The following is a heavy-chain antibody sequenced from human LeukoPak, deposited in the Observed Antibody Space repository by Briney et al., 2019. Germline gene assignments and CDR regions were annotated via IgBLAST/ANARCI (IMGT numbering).Heavy chain of an antibody. CDR3: ARREYSGSWDY. V-gene: IGHV4-39*01. D-gene: IGHD6-6*01. CDR2: ISYSGST. Sequence: SETLSLTCTVPGGSISSSSYYWGWIRQPPGKGLEWIGSISYSGSTYYNPSLKSRVTISIDTSKNQFSLKLSSVTAADTAVYYCARREYSGSWDYWGQGTLVTVSS. CDR1: GGSISSSSYY. J-gene: IGHJ4*02.